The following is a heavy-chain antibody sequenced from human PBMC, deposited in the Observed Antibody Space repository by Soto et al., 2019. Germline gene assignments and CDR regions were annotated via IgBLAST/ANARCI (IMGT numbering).Heavy chain of an antibody. D-gene: IGHD3-16*02. CDR1: GYTFTSYG. Sequence: ASVKVSCKASGYTFTSYGISWVRQAPGQGLEWMGWISAYNGNTNYAQKLQGRVTMTTDKSTSTAYMELSSLRSEDTAVYYCARSDYDYVWGSYRPHGYWGQVTLVTVSS. CDR2: ISAYNGNT. J-gene: IGHJ4*02. CDR3: ARSDYDYVWGSYRPHGY. V-gene: IGHV1-18*01.